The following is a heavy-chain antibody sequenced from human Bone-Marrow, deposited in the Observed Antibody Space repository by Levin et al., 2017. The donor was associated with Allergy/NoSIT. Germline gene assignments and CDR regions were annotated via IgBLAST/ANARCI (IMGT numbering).Heavy chain of an antibody. J-gene: IGHJ6*02. CDR2: INCAQTA. V-gene: IGHV3-53*01. CDR3: ARPHSERVRYGMDV. CDR1: GLSVGDNC. Sequence: AGGSLRLSCAVSGLSVGDNCMSWVRQAPGKGLECVSVINCAQTAFYADSVRGRFTISTDISTNTVSLQMNSLTAEDTAVYYCARPHSERVRYGMDVFGQGTTVTVAS. D-gene: IGHD1-1*01.